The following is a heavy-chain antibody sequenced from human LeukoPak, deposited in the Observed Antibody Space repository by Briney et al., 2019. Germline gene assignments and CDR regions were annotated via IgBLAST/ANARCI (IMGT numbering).Heavy chain of an antibody. CDR3: ARALTDTRNGLDI. J-gene: IGHJ3*02. Sequence: GVSLRLSCAASRFTFSSHWMLWVRQAPGKGRVWGSRFGNVGSSTNSADAVKGRFTISRDNAKNTLYLQMDSLRAEDTAVYYCARALTDTRNGLDIWGQGTMVTVS. V-gene: IGHV3-74*01. CDR1: RFTFSSHW. CDR2: FGNVGSST. D-gene: IGHD3-9*01.